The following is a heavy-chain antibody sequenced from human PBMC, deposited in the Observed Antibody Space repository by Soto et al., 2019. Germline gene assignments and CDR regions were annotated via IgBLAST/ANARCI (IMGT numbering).Heavy chain of an antibody. J-gene: IGHJ5*02. CDR1: GFTFSNYA. D-gene: IGHD3-3*01. CDR2: ISGSGDST. CDR3: ARETASYGVDKGWFEP. Sequence: GGSLRLSCAASGFTFSNYAMSWVRQAPGKGLEWVSGISGSGDSTYDADSVKGRFTISRDTSRNTLFLVMNSLRAEDTAVYYCARETASYGVDKGWFEPWGQGTLVTVSS. V-gene: IGHV3-23*01.